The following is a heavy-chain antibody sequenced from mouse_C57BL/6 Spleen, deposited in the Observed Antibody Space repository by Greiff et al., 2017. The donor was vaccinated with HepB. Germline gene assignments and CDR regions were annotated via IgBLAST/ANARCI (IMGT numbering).Heavy chain of an antibody. CDR2: SRNKANDYTT. CDR3: ARDGDSFYYAMDY. J-gene: IGHJ4*01. V-gene: IGHV7-1*01. Sequence: EVQGVESGGGLVQSGRSLRLSCATSGFTFSDFYMEWVRQAPGKGLEWIAASRNKANDYTTEYSASVKGLFIVSRDTSQSILYLQMNALRAEDTAIYYCARDGDSFYYAMDYWGQGTSVTVSS. CDR1: GFTFSDFY.